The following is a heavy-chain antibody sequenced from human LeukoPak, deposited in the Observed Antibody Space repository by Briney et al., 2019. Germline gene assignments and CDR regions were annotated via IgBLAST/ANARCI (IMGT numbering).Heavy chain of an antibody. CDR1: GFTFSAYA. V-gene: IGHV3-48*03. Sequence: GGSLGLSCAASGFTFSAYAMNWVRQTPGKGLEWVSYINYNGETTYYADSVKGRFTISRDNAQNSLSLQMNSLRAEDTAVYYCTRSGDGAFDNWGPGTMVTVSS. CDR2: INYNGETT. D-gene: IGHD3-10*01. CDR3: TRSGDGAFDN. J-gene: IGHJ3*02.